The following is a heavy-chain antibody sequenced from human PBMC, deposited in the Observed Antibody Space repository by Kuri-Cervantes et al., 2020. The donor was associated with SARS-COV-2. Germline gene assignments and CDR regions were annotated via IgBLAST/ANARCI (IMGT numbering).Heavy chain of an antibody. CDR1: GFTFSSYA. CDR2: ISSSGSTI. J-gene: IGHJ4*02. CDR3: ARDEYCSGGSCYFFPYYFDY. D-gene: IGHD2-15*01. V-gene: IGHV3-48*03. Sequence: GESLKISCAASGFTFSSYAMNWVRQAPGKGLEWVSYISSSGSTIYYADSVKGRFTISRDNAKNSLYLQMNSLRAEDTAVYYCARDEYCSGGSCYFFPYYFDYWGQGTLVTVSS.